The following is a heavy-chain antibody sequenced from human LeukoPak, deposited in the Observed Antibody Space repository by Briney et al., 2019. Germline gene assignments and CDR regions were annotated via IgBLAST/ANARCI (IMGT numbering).Heavy chain of an antibody. CDR2: INHSGST. J-gene: IGHJ4*02. CDR1: GGSFSGYY. CDR3: ARLADYSEYYVQY. Sequence: SETLSLTCAVYGGSFSGYYWSWIRQPPGKGLEWIGEINPTGVTEWIGEINHSGSTNYNPSLKSRVTISADTSKNQFSLKLSSVTAADTAVYYCARLADYSEYYVQYWGQGTLVTGSS. V-gene: IGHV4-34*01. D-gene: IGHD4-17*01.